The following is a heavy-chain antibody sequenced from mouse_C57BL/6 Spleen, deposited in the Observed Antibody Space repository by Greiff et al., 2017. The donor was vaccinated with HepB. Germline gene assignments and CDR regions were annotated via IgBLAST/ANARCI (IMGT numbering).Heavy chain of an antibody. Sequence: QVQLKQPGAELVKPGASVKLSCKASGYTFTSYWMQWVKQRPGPGLEWIGEIDPSDSYTNYNQKFKDKATLTVDTSSSTAYMQLRSLTSEDTAVYYWARGGYYYGSSSYYYAVDYWSEGTSVTVSS. D-gene: IGHD1-1*01. V-gene: IGHV1-50*01. CDR2: IDPSDSYT. J-gene: IGHJ4*01. CDR1: GYTFTSYW. CDR3: ARGGYYYGSSSYYYAVDY.